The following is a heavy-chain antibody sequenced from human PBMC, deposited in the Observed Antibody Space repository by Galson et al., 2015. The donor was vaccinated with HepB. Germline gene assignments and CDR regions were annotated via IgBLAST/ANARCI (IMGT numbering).Heavy chain of an antibody. D-gene: IGHD1-26*01. J-gene: IGHJ4*02. Sequence: SLRLSCAASGFIVTSNYMSWVRQAPGKGLEWVSIIYSAGDTYYADSVKGRFTISRDNSKNTVDLQMNSLRAEDTAMYYCARGYSKSWYSGLGYWGQGTLVTVSS. V-gene: IGHV3-53*01. CDR1: GFIVTSNY. CDR3: ARGYSKSWYSGLGY. CDR2: IYSAGDT.